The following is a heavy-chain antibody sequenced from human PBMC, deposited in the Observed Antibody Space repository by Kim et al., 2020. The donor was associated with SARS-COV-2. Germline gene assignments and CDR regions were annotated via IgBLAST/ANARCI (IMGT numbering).Heavy chain of an antibody. CDR3: ARGNRAIIVRGPNWFDP. V-gene: IGHV4-34*01. CDR1: GGSFSGYY. Sequence: SETLSLTCAVYGGSFSGYYWSWIRQPPGKGLEWIGEINHSGSTNYNPSLKSRVTISVDTTKNQFSLKLSSVTAADTAVYYCARGNRAIIVRGPNWFDPWGQGTLVTVSS. CDR2: INHSGST. J-gene: IGHJ5*02. D-gene: IGHD3-10*01.